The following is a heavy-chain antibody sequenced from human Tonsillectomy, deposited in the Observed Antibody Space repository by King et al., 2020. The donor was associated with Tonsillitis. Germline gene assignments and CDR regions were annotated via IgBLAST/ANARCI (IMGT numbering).Heavy chain of an antibody. CDR2: IFPGDSDT. CDR1: GYIFTSYW. V-gene: IGHV5-51*03. D-gene: IGHD3-9*01. CDR3: ARPRVEFTAYGIRRFDILDM. Sequence: FQLVQSGAEVKKPGESLKISCKGSGYIFTSYWIGWVRQMPGKGLEWMGIIFPGDSDTRYSPSFQGQVTISADKSITTAYLQWSSLKASDTAIYYCARPRVEFTAYGIRRFDILDMWGQGTMVTVSS. J-gene: IGHJ3*02.